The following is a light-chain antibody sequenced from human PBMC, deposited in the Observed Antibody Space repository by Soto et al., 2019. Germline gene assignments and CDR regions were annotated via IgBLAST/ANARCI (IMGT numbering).Light chain of an antibody. CDR3: QQYSGNLIA. V-gene: IGKV4-1*01. J-gene: IGKJ2*01. CDR2: WAS. Sequence: DIVMTQSPDSLAVSLGERATINCKSSQSVLYTSNNRNYLAWYQQNPGQPPKLLIYWASTRGPGVPDRFSGSGSGTDFNLTISSLQAVYVAVYYCQQYSGNLIAFG. CDR1: QSVLYTSNNRNY.